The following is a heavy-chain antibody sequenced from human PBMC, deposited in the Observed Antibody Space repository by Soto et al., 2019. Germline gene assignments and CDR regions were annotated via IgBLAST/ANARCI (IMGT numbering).Heavy chain of an antibody. V-gene: IGHV3-11*01. Sequence: PGGSLRLSCAASGFTFSHYFMTWIRQAPGKGLEWVSHISNSGSTTYYADSVKGRFTISRDNAKDSLSLQMNSLRAEDTAVYYCVREKYCSGGSCYSDYWGRGTLVTVSS. J-gene: IGHJ4*02. D-gene: IGHD2-15*01. CDR1: GFTFSHYF. CDR3: VREKYCSGGSCYSDY. CDR2: ISNSGSTT.